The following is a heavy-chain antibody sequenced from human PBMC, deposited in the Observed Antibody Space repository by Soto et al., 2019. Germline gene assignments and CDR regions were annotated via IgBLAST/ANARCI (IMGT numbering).Heavy chain of an antibody. J-gene: IGHJ3*02. D-gene: IGHD4-17*01. Sequence: EVQLVESGGGLVQHGGSLRLSCAASGFTVSSNYMSWVRQAPGKGLEWVSVIYSGGSTYYADSVKRRFTISRDNSKNTLYLQMNSLRAEDTAVYYCARDALYGDHDAFDIWGQGTMVTVSS. CDR3: ARDALYGDHDAFDI. CDR1: GFTVSSNY. V-gene: IGHV3-66*01. CDR2: IYSGGST.